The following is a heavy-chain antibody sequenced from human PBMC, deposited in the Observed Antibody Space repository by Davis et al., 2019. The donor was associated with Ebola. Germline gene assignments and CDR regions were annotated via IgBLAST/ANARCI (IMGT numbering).Heavy chain of an antibody. J-gene: IGHJ4*02. CDR2: INPNGGST. CDR1: GYTFTNYY. V-gene: IGHV1-46*01. CDR3: ARETYCGGDCYSYYFDY. Sequence: ASVKVSCKASGYTFTNYYLQWVRQAPGQGLEWMGIINPNGGSTIYAQKFQGRVTMTRDTSTSTVYMELSSLRSEDTAVYYCARETYCGGDCYSYYFDYWGQGTLVTVSS. D-gene: IGHD2-21*01.